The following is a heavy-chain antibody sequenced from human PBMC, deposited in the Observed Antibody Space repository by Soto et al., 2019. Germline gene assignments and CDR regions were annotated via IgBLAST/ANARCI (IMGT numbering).Heavy chain of an antibody. Sequence: QVQLQQWGAGLLKPSETLSLTCAVYGGSFSGYYWSWIRQPPGKGLEWIGEINHSGSTNYNPSLKSRVTISVDTSKNQFSVKLSSVTAADTAVYYCARSRNYDFWSGRTYYYYMDVWGKGTTVTVSS. D-gene: IGHD3-3*01. CDR2: INHSGST. CDR1: GGSFSGYY. CDR3: ARSRNYDFWSGRTYYYYMDV. V-gene: IGHV4-34*01. J-gene: IGHJ6*03.